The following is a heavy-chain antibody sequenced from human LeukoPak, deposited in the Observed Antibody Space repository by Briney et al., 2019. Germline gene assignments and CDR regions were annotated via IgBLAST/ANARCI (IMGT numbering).Heavy chain of an antibody. CDR2: INPSGGST. CDR3: ARLAVAGTGDF. V-gene: IGHV1-46*01. Sequence: ASVKVSCKASGHTFTNYYMHWVRQAPGQGLEWMGIINPSGGSTSYAQKFQGRVTMTRDTSTSTVYMELSSLRPEDTAVYYCARLAVAGTGDFWGQGTLVTVSS. D-gene: IGHD6-19*01. CDR1: GHTFTNYY. J-gene: IGHJ4*02.